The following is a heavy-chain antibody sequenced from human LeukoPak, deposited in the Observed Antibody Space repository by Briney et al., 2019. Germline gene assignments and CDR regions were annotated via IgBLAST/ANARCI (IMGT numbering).Heavy chain of an antibody. CDR2: VSGSGDST. Sequence: GGSLRLSCAASGFPFSSYVMRWVRQGPGKGLQWVSAVSGSGDSTDYADSVKGRFTISRDNSKNILFLQMSSLRADDTAIYYCARQVGFCSDSTCYFDYWGQGALVTVSS. J-gene: IGHJ4*02. V-gene: IGHV3-23*01. CDR3: ARQVGFCSDSTCYFDY. D-gene: IGHD3-22*01. CDR1: GFPFSSYV.